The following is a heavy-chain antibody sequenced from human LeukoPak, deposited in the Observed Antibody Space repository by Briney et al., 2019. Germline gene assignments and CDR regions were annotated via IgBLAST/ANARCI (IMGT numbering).Heavy chain of an antibody. CDR1: GFTFSSYG. J-gene: IGHJ6*02. V-gene: IGHV3-30*18. CDR3: AKETYPWELDYYGMDV. Sequence: GGSLRLSCAASGFTFSSYGMHWVRQAPGKGLEWVAVISYDGSNKYYADSVKGRFTISRDNSKNTLYLQMNSLRAEDTAVYYCAKETYPWELDYYGMDVWGQGTTVTVSS. CDR2: ISYDGSNK. D-gene: IGHD1-26*01.